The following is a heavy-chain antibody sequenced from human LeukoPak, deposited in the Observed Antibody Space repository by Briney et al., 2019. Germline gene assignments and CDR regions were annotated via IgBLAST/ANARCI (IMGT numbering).Heavy chain of an antibody. J-gene: IGHJ4*02. CDR3: ARDPGIAVAGPNFDF. V-gene: IGHV6-1*01. CDR1: GDRVSRNSAA. D-gene: IGHD6-19*01. CDR2: TYYRSKWYN. Sequence: SQTLSLTCAISGDRVSRNSAAWNWIRQSPSRGLEWLGRTYYRSKWYNDYAISVKSRITINPDTSKNQFSLQLNSVTPEDTAVYYCARDPGIAVAGPNFDFWGQGTLVTVSS.